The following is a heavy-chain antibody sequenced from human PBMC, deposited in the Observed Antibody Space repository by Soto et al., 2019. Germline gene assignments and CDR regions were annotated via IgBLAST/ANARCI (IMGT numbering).Heavy chain of an antibody. D-gene: IGHD4-17*01. CDR1: GGSMSSNY. Sequence: SETLSLSCTVSGGSMSSNYWTWIRQSPGKGLEWIGYIYYTGSTKYNPSLKSRVTISLDTSKNQFSLRLTSVTSADTAVYYCARGGSYGDFFDYWGQGAQVTVSS. J-gene: IGHJ4*02. V-gene: IGHV4-59*01. CDR3: ARGGSYGDFFDY. CDR2: IYYTGST.